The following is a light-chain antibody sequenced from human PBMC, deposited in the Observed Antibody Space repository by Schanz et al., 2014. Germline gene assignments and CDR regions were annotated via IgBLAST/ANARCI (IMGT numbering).Light chain of an antibody. CDR1: QSISSSY. CDR3: QHYNNWPRT. Sequence: EIVLTQSPGTLSLSPGERATLSCRASQSISSSYLAWYQQKPGQAPRLLISGASTRATGIPARFSGSGSGTDFNLIISSLQSEDVATYYCQHYNNWPRTFGQGTKLEI. V-gene: IGKV3-15*01. J-gene: IGKJ2*01. CDR2: GAS.